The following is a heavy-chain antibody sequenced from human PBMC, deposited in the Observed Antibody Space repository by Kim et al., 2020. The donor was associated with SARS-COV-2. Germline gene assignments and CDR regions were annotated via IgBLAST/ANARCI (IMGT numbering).Heavy chain of an antibody. D-gene: IGHD2-2*01. CDR1: GFTFNTYT. CDR2: ISSGDTYI. Sequence: GGSLRLSCAASGFTFNTYTMNWVRQAPGKGLEWVSSISSGDTYIYYADSLNGRFTISSDNAKNSLYLQLNSLRAEDTAVYYCARGSGFCTSVSCFDYFDYWGQGILVTVSS. V-gene: IGHV3-21*01. J-gene: IGHJ4*02. CDR3: ARGSGFCTSVSCFDYFDY.